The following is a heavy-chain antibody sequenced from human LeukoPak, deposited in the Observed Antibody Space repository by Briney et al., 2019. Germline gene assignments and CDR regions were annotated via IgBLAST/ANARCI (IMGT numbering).Heavy chain of an antibody. CDR2: INQDGSEK. CDR1: GFTFSTYW. Sequence: GGSLRLSCAASGFTFSTYWMTWVRQAPGKGLEWVANINQDGSEKHYVDSVKGRFTISRDNAKNSLYLQMNSLRAEDTAVYYCAYWGLVDYWGQGTLVTVSS. CDR3: AYWGLVDY. V-gene: IGHV3-7*01. D-gene: IGHD7-27*01. J-gene: IGHJ4*02.